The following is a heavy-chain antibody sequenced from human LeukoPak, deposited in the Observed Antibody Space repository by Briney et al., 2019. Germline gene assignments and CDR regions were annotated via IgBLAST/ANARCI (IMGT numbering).Heavy chain of an antibody. D-gene: IGHD6-13*01. V-gene: IGHV3-30*02. J-gene: IGHJ4*02. Sequence: PGGSLRLSCAASGFTFSSYGMHWVRQAPGKGLEWVAFIRYDGSNKYYADSVKGRFTISRDNSKNTLYLQMNSLRAEDTAVYYCAKDSSWYDDPVHSDYWGQGTLVTVSS. CDR2: IRYDGSNK. CDR3: AKDSSWYDDPVHSDY. CDR1: GFTFSSYG.